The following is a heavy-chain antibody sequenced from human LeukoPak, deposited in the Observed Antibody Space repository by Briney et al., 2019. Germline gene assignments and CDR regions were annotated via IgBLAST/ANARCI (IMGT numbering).Heavy chain of an antibody. J-gene: IGHJ3*02. CDR1: GSSISSYY. Sequence: SETLSLTCTVSGSSISSYYWSWIRQPPGKGLEWIGYIYYSGSTNYNPSLKSRVTISVDTSKNQFSLKLSSVTAADTAVYCCARGIHAYAFDIWGQGTMVTVSS. CDR2: IYYSGST. V-gene: IGHV4-59*12. CDR3: ARGIHAYAFDI.